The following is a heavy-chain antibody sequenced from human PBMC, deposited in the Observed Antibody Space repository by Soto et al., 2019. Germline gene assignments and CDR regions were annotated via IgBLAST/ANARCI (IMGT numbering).Heavy chain of an antibody. CDR2: IGTAGDT. D-gene: IGHD5-12*01. J-gene: IGHJ6*03. CDR3: VRGINGGEYSGYEYHYYYYMDV. CDR1: GFTSSSYD. V-gene: IGHV3-13*01. Sequence: EVQLVESGGGLVQPGGSLRLSCAASGFTSSSYDMHWVRQATGKGLEWVSAIGTAGDTYYPGSVKGRFTISRENAKNSLYLQMNSLRAGDTAVYYCVRGINGGEYSGYEYHYYYYMDVWGKGTTVTVSS.